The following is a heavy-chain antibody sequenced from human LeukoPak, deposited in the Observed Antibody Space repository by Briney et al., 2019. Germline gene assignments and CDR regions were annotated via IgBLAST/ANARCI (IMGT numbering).Heavy chain of an antibody. V-gene: IGHV3-23*01. CDR1: GFTFSSYA. J-gene: IGHJ4*02. Sequence: GGSLILSCASSGFTFSSYAMSWVRPAPGKGLEWVSAISGSGGSTYYADSVKGRFTITRDNSKNTLYLQMNSLRAEDTAVYYCANGGATTSYFGYWGQGTLVTVSS. CDR3: ANGGATTSYFGY. D-gene: IGHD1-26*01. CDR2: ISGSGGST.